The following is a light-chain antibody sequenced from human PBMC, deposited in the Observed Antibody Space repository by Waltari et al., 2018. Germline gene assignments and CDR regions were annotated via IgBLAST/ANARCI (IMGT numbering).Light chain of an antibody. CDR3: CSYAGRGTYV. Sequence: QSALTQPASVSGTPGQSITISCTGTTSDVGAYDLVSWYQQHTGEAPKLLICEVLKRPSDISMRFSGSKSGSTASLTISGLQPEDEGDYYCCSYAGRGTYVFGSGTKVTVL. CDR1: TSDVGAYDL. J-gene: IGLJ1*01. CDR2: EVL. V-gene: IGLV2-23*02.